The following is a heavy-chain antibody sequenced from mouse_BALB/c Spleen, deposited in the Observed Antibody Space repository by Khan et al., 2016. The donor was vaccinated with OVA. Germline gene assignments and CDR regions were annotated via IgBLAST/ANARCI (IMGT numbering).Heavy chain of an antibody. Sequence: DLVKPGASVKLSCKASGYTFTSYWINWIKQRPGQGLEWIGRIAPGSGSTDYNEMFKGKATLTVDTSSSTVYIQLSSLSSEDSAVYSDAKENDYGSGFYAMDYWGQGTSVTVSS. CDR1: GYTFTSYW. J-gene: IGHJ4*01. D-gene: IGHD1-1*01. CDR2: IAPGSGST. CDR3: AKENDYGSGFYAMDY. V-gene: IGHV1S41*01.